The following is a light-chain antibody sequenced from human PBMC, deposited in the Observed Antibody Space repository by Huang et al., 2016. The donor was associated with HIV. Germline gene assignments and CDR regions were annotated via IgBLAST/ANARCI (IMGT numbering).Light chain of an antibody. V-gene: IGKV2-28*01. CDR2: LGS. J-gene: IGKJ1*01. CDR3: MQALQTPPT. Sequence: DIVMTQSPLSLPVTPGEPASISCRSSQSLLLSNGYHYLALYLQKPGQSPQLLIYLGSNRASGVPDRFSGSGSGTDFTLKISRVEAEDVGVYYCMQALQTPPTFGQGTKVEIK. CDR1: QSLLLSNGYHY.